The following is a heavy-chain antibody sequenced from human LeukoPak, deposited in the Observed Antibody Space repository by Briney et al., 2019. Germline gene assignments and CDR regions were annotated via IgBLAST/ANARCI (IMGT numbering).Heavy chain of an antibody. Sequence: SETLSLACTVSGGSISSGDYYWSWLRQPPGKGLEGIGYIYYSGSTYYNPSLKSRVTISVDTSKNQFSLKLSSVTAADTAVYYCARSSSGWYKDNWFDPWGQGTLVTVSS. CDR3: ARSSSGWYKDNWFDP. J-gene: IGHJ5*02. CDR1: GGSISSGDYY. CDR2: IYYSGST. D-gene: IGHD6-19*01. V-gene: IGHV4-30-4*08.